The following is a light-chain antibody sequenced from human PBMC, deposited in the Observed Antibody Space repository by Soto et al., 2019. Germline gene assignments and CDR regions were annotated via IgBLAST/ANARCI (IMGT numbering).Light chain of an antibody. CDR1: QGISNY. J-gene: IGKJ5*01. V-gene: IGKV1-16*02. CDR3: QQYNSYPLT. Sequence: QRTQSPSSLSASIGDRVTTTCGASQGISNYLAWFQQKPGRAPTSLIYAASSLQSGVPSKLSGSGSGTDFTLTINNLQPEDCATYYCQQYNSYPLTFGQGTRLEIK. CDR2: AAS.